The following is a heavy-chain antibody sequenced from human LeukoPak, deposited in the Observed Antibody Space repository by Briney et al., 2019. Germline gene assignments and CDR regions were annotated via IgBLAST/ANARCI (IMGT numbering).Heavy chain of an antibody. J-gene: IGHJ5*02. D-gene: IGHD6-6*01. CDR3: ARDLGIAARLVWFDL. CDR1: GGSISSYY. V-gene: IGHV4-59*01. Sequence: PETLSLTRTLPGGSISSYYWSSIRQPPGKGLEWIGYIYYSGSTNYNPSLKSRVTISVDTSKNPFSLKLSSVTAADTAVYYCARDLGIAARLVWFDLWGQGTLVTVSS. CDR2: IYYSGST.